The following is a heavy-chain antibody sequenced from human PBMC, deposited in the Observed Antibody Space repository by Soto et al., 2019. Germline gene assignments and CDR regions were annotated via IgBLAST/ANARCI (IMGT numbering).Heavy chain of an antibody. V-gene: IGHV1-2*04. Sequence: GASVKVSCKASGYTFTGYYMHWVRQAPGQGLEWMGWINPNSGGTNYAQKFQGWVTMTRGTSIGTAYMELSRLRSDDTAVYYCAREAVSSLYYYYGMDVWGQGTTVTVSS. CDR3: AREAVSSLYYYYGMDV. J-gene: IGHJ6*02. D-gene: IGHD6-6*01. CDR1: GYTFTGYY. CDR2: INPNSGGT.